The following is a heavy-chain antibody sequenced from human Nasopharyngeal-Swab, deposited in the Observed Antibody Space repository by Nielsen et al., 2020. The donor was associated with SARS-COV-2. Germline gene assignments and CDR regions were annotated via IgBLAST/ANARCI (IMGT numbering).Heavy chain of an antibody. Sequence: SDTLSLPCTVSGGPINSGGYYWSWIRQHPGKGLEWIWYIYYSGSTFYNPSLESRVAMSVDTSKNQYSLNLSSVTAADAAVYYCASTAAAFDNWGQGTLVTVSS. CDR3: ASTAAAFDN. CDR2: IYYSGST. V-gene: IGHV4-31*03. D-gene: IGHD6-25*01. CDR1: GGPINSGGYY. J-gene: IGHJ4*02.